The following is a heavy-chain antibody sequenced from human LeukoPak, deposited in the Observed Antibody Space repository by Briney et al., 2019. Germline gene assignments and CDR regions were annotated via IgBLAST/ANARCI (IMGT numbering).Heavy chain of an antibody. V-gene: IGHV3-11*01. D-gene: IGHD2-2*01. CDR2: ISSSGSTI. J-gene: IGHJ6*02. CDR1: GFTFSDYY. Sequence: GGSLRLSCAASGFTFSDYYMSWLRQAPGKGLEWVSYISSSGSTIYYADSVKGRFTISRDNAKNSLYLQMNSLRAEDTAVYYCAREYQLLTYGMDVWGQGTTVTVSS. CDR3: AREYQLLTYGMDV.